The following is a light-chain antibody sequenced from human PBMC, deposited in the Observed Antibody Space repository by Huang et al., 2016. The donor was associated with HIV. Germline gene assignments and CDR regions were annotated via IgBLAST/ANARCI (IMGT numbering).Light chain of an antibody. CDR3: QQLNSFPREYT. CDR2: AAS. J-gene: IGKJ2*01. Sequence: IQLTQSPSSLSASVGDRVTITCRASQGISNYLAWYHQKPGKAPKLLIFAASTLQSVVPSRFSGSGSGTDFTLTISILQPEDFATYYCQQLNSFPREYTFGQGTKLEIK. CDR1: QGISNY. V-gene: IGKV1-9*01.